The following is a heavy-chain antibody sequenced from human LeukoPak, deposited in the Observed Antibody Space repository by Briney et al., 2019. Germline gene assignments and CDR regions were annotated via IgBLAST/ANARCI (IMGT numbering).Heavy chain of an antibody. Sequence: KTGGSLRLSCAASGFTFSSYSMNWVRQAPGKGLEWVSSISSSSSYIYYADSVKGRFTISGDNAKNSLYLQMNSLRAEDTAVYYCARSGIAAAYYYYMDVWGKGTTVTVSS. V-gene: IGHV3-21*01. CDR3: ARSGIAAAYYYYMDV. D-gene: IGHD6-13*01. CDR2: ISSSSSYI. CDR1: GFTFSSYS. J-gene: IGHJ6*03.